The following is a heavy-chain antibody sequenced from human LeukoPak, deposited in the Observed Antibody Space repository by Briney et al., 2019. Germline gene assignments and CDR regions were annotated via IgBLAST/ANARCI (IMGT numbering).Heavy chain of an antibody. Sequence: GGSLRLSCAASGFILSNHWMTWVRQAPGKGPEWVANMNKDGSEKYYVDSVKGRFTISRDTAKNSLYLQMNNLRAEDTALYYCARNNDMDVWGQGTTVIVSS. V-gene: IGHV3-7*03. CDR3: ARNNDMDV. D-gene: IGHD1/OR15-1a*01. CDR2: MNKDGSEK. CDR1: GFILSNHW. J-gene: IGHJ6*02.